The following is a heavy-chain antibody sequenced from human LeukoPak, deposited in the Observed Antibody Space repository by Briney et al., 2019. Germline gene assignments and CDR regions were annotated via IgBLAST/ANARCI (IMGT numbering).Heavy chain of an antibody. V-gene: IGHV1-69*04. CDR1: GGTFSSYA. CDR3: ARGARLGELSFDY. D-gene: IGHD3-16*02. CDR2: IIPILGIA. Sequence: SVKVSCKASGGTFSSYAISWVRQAPGQGLEWMGRIIPILGIANYAQKFQGRVTITADKSTSTAYMELSSLRSEDTAVYYCARGARLGELSFDYWGQGTLVTVSS. J-gene: IGHJ4*02.